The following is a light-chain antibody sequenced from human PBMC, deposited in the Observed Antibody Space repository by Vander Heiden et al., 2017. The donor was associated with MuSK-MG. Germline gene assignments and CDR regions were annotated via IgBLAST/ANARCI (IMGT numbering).Light chain of an antibody. CDR1: SGSVSTSYY. Sequence: QTVVTQEPSFSVSPGGTVTLTCGLSSGSVSTSYYPRWYQQTPGQAPRTLIYNTNTRSSGVPDRFSGSILGNKAALTITGAQADDESDYYCVLYMGSGISVFGGGTKLTV. V-gene: IGLV8-61*01. CDR2: NTN. CDR3: VLYMGSGISV. J-gene: IGLJ3*02.